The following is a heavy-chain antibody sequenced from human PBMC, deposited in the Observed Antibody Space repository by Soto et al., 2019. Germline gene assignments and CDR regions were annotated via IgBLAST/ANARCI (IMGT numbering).Heavy chain of an antibody. V-gene: IGHV4-59*01. CDR3: AIAGTAYYYVMDV. CDR1: GGSISSYY. J-gene: IGHJ6*02. CDR2: IYYSGST. Sequence: SETLSLTCTVSGGSISSYYWSWIRQPPGKGLEWIGYIYYSGSTNYNPSLKSRVTISVDKSKNQFSLKLSSVTAADTAVYYCAIAGTAYYYVMDVGGQGTTVTVSS.